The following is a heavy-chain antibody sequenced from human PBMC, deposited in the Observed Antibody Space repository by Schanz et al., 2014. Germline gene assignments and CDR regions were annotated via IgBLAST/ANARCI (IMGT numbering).Heavy chain of an antibody. CDR3: ARDLSGSFCFDY. CDR2: IYYSGST. J-gene: IGHJ4*02. D-gene: IGHD1-26*01. Sequence: QVQLQESGPGLVKPSATLSLTCTVSSASLRTYYWSWIRQPPGKGLEWIGYIYYSGSTTYNPSLKSRVTISVDTSKNQFSLRLSSVTAADTAVYYCARDLSGSFCFDYWGQGTLVTVSS. CDR1: SASLRTYY. V-gene: IGHV4-59*12.